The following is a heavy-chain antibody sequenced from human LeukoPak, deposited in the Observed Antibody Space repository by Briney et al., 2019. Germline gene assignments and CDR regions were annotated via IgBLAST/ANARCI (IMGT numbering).Heavy chain of an antibody. CDR3: ARDYNSATEY. CDR2: IGTNTGNP. J-gene: IGHJ4*02. CDR1: GYTFTNYT. D-gene: IGHD5-24*01. V-gene: IGHV7-4-1*02. Sequence: ASVKVSCKASGYTFTNYTLNWVRQAPGQGLEWMGWIGTNTGNPTYAQGFIGRFVFSLDTSVTTAYLQISSLKAEDTAVYYCARDYNSATEYWGQGTLVTVSS.